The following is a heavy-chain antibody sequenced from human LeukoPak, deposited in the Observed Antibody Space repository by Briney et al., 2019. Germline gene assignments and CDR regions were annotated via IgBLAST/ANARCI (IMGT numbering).Heavy chain of an antibody. CDR3: ARESPGIAAAGLGF. J-gene: IGHJ4*02. D-gene: IGHD6-13*01. CDR1: GFTFSDYY. V-gene: IGHV3-11*01. CDR2: ISSSGSTR. Sequence: GGSLRLSCAASGFTFSDYYMSWIRQAPGKGLEWISYISSSGSTRYYADSVKSRFTISRDNAKNLLYLEMNSLRAEDTAVYYCARESPGIAAAGLGFWGQGTLVTVSS.